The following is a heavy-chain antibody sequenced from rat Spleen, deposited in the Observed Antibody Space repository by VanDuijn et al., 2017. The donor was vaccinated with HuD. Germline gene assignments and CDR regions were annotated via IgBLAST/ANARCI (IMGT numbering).Heavy chain of an antibody. CDR2: ISSTGDNT. V-gene: IGHV5S13*01. D-gene: IGHD1-1*01. CDR1: GFIFNDYW. Sequence: EVQLVESDGGLVQPGRSLKLSCAASGFIFNDYWMAWVRQAPTKGLEWVATISSTGDNTYYPDSVKGRFSISRDNAQNTLYLHMNSLRSDDTATYYCTKTNYYSGDFDYWGQGVMVTVSS. CDR3: TKTNYYSGDFDY. J-gene: IGHJ2*01.